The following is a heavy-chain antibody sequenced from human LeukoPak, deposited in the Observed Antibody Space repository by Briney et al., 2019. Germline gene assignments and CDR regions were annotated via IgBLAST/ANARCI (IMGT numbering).Heavy chain of an antibody. D-gene: IGHD1-26*01. CDR2: IRYDGSNK. Sequence: PGGSLRLSCAASGFTLSTYAMHWVRQAPGKGLEWVAFIRYDGSNKYYADSVKGRFTISRDNSKNTLYLQMNSLRAEDTAVYYCAKDSKTYSGSYGVDYWGQGTLVTVSS. CDR3: AKDSKTYSGSYGVDY. CDR1: GFTLSTYA. V-gene: IGHV3-30*02. J-gene: IGHJ4*02.